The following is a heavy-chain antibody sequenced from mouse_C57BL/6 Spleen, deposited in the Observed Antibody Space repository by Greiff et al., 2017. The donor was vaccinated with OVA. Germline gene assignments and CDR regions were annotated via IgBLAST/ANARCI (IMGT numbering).Heavy chain of an antibody. J-gene: IGHJ2*01. CDR2: INPNNGGT. Sequence: VQLQQSGPELVKPGASVKISCKASGYTFTDYYMNWVKQSHGKSLEWIGDINPNNGGTSYNQKFKGKATLTVDKSSSTAYMELRSLTSEDSAVYYCARRRQFDYWGQGTTLTVSS. CDR3: ARRRQFDY. CDR1: GYTFTDYY. D-gene: IGHD6-1*01. V-gene: IGHV1-26*01.